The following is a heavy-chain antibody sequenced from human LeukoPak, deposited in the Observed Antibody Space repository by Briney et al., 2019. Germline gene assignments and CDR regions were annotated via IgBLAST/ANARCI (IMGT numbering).Heavy chain of an antibody. J-gene: IGHJ4*02. CDR1: GFPFSTYA. CDR2: ISRGGDVT. V-gene: IGHV3-23*01. D-gene: IGHD2-15*01. Sequence: GALVLSCAASGFPFSTYAMTWVRQAPGKGLEWVSLISRGGDVTYYADSVKGRFTISRDGSKNTLYLQMHSLRAEDTAVYYCAARPGEVAVPYDYWGQGTLVTVSS. CDR3: AARPGEVAVPYDY.